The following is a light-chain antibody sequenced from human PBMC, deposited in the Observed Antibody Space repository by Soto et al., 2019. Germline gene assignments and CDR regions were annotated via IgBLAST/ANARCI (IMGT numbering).Light chain of an antibody. Sequence: QSALTQPPSASGSPGQSVTISCTGTSSDVGGYKYVSWYQQHPGKAPKIMIYEVTKRPSGVPDRFSGSKSCNTASLTVSGLQAEDEADYYCSSYAGSNNWVFGGGTKLTVL. CDR2: EVT. CDR3: SSYAGSNNWV. J-gene: IGLJ2*01. CDR1: SSDVGGYKY. V-gene: IGLV2-8*01.